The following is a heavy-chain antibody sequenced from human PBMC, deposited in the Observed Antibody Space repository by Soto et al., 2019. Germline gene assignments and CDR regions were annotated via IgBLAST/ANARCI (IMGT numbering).Heavy chain of an antibody. CDR3: ATWPGIAVAGTSQDY. V-gene: IGHV1-69*04. CDR1: GYTFTNYD. D-gene: IGHD6-19*01. J-gene: IGHJ4*02. CDR2: IIPILGIA. Sequence: SVKVSCKASGYTFTNYDINWVRQVTGQGLEWMGRIIPILGIANYAQKFQGRVTITADKSTSTAYMELSSLRSEDTAVYYCATWPGIAVAGTSQDYWGQGTLVTVSS.